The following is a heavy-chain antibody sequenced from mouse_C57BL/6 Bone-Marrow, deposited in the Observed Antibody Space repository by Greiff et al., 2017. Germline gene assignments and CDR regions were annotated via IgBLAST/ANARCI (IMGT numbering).Heavy chain of an antibody. D-gene: IGHD4-1*01. CDR2: ISSGGDYI. V-gene: IGHV5-9-1*02. CDR1: GFTFSSYA. J-gene: IGHJ2*01. CDR3: TREETGVDY. Sequence: EVQVVESGEGLVKPGGSLKLSCAASGFTFSSYAMSWVRQTPEKRLEWVAYISSGGDYIYYAENVKGRFTISRDNARNTLYLQRRILKSEGTSMYYCTREETGVDYWGQGTTLTVSS.